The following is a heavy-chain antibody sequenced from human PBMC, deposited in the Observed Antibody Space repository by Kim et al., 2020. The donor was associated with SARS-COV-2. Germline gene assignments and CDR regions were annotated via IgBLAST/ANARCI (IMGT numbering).Heavy chain of an antibody. CDR1: GYTFNAYG. CDR2: MNPNSGNT. CDR3: ARAVWFRELLVRYYFDY. D-gene: IGHD3-10*01. J-gene: IGHJ4*02. Sequence: ASVKVSCKASGYTFNAYGISWVRQATGQGLEWMGWMNPNSGNTGYAQKFQGRVTMTRNTSISTAYMELSSLRSEDTAVYYCARAVWFRELLVRYYFDYWGQGTLVTVSS. V-gene: IGHV1-8*02.